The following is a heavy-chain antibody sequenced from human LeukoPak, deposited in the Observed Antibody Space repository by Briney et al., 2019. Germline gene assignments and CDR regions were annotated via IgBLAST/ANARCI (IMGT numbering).Heavy chain of an antibody. CDR2: ISSSSSYI. D-gene: IGHD3-22*01. CDR3: ARENYESLGC. J-gene: IGHJ4*02. CDR1: GFTFSTYS. V-gene: IGHV3-21*01. Sequence: GGSLRLSCAASGFTFSTYSMNWVRQAPGKGLEWVSSISSSSSYIYYADSMKGRFTISGDNAKNSLYLQMNSLRAEDTAVYYCARENYESLGCWGQGTLVTVSS.